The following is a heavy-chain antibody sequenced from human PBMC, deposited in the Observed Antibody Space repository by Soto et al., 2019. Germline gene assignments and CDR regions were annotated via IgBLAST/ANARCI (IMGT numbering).Heavy chain of an antibody. CDR2: ISSSSSYI. CDR1: GFTFSSYS. D-gene: IGHD3-22*01. J-gene: IGHJ6*02. Sequence: EVQLVESGGGLVKPGGSLRLSCAASGFTFSSYSMNWVRQAPGKGLEWVSSISSSSSYIYYADSVKGRFTISRDNAKNSLYLQMNSLRAEDTAVYYCAREGEYYYDSSGPDGMDVWGQGTTVTVSS. V-gene: IGHV3-21*01. CDR3: AREGEYYYDSSGPDGMDV.